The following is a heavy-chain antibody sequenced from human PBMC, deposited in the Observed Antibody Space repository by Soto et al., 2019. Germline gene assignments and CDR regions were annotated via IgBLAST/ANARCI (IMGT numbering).Heavy chain of an antibody. V-gene: IGHV1-69*13. J-gene: IGHJ4*02. Sequence: SVKVSCKASGGTFSSYAISWVRQAPGQGLEWMGGIIPIFGTANYAQKFQGRVTITADESTSTAYMELSSLRSEDTAVYYCARASTHCSSTSCYISELYSQVDPFDYWGQGTLVTV. CDR1: GGTFSSYA. CDR2: IIPIFGTA. CDR3: ARASTHCSSTSCYISELYSQVDPFDY. D-gene: IGHD2-2*02.